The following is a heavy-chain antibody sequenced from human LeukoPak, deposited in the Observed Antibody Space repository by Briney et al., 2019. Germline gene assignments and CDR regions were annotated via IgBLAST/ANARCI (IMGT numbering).Heavy chain of an antibody. Sequence: SETLSLTCAVYGGSLSGYYWSWIRQPPGKGLEWIGEINHSGSTNYNPSLKSRVTISVDTSKNQFSLKLSSVTAADTAVYYCARGQRYGGYRFDPWGQGTLVTVSS. J-gene: IGHJ5*02. V-gene: IGHV4-34*01. CDR3: ARGQRYGGYRFDP. CDR2: INHSGST. D-gene: IGHD5-12*01. CDR1: GGSLSGYY.